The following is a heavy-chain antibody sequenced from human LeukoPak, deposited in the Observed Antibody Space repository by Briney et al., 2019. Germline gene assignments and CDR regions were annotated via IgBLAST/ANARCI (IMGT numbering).Heavy chain of an antibody. V-gene: IGHV4-59*01. CDR3: SRGVSYYYDSSGYWIDY. CDR1: GGSISRYY. Sequence: SETLSLTCTVSGGSISRYYWGWIRQPPGEGLERIGHIHYSGNSNYSPSLNSQATTSVDTSKNQFSLKLSSVTAADTAVYYCSRGVSYYYDSSGYWIDYWGQGTLVTVSS. CDR2: IHYSGNS. J-gene: IGHJ4*02. D-gene: IGHD3-22*01.